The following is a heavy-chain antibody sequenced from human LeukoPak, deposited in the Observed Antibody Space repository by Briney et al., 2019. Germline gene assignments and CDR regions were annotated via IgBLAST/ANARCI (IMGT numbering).Heavy chain of an antibody. Sequence: ASVKVSGKASGYTFTSYGIGWVRQAPGQGLEWMGWISGNNDNTNYAQKIQGRVTMTTDTSTSTAYMELRSLRSDDTAVYYCARDGYFDYWGQGTLVTVSS. J-gene: IGHJ4*02. V-gene: IGHV1-18*01. CDR2: ISGNNDNT. CDR3: ARDGYFDY. CDR1: GYTFTSYG.